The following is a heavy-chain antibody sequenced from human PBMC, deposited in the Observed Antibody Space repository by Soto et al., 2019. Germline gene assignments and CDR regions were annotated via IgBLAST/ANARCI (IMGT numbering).Heavy chain of an antibody. CDR3: ARKELDYYYYGMDV. CDR1: GYTFSSYW. Sequence: GESLKISCKGSGYTFSSYWVAWVRQMPGKGLEWMGSIYPGDSDTKYSPSFRGQVTISADKSISTAYLQWSSLKASDTAMYYCARKELDYYYYGMDVWGQGTTVTVSS. J-gene: IGHJ6*02. D-gene: IGHD1-26*01. CDR2: IYPGDSDT. V-gene: IGHV5-51*01.